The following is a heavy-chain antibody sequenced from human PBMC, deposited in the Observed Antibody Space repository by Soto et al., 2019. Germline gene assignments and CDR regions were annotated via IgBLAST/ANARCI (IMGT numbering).Heavy chain of an antibody. J-gene: IGHJ6*03. CDR3: ARTRYCTNGVCPEGYYYYYMDV. V-gene: IGHV3-11*01. D-gene: IGHD2-8*01. Sequence: GGSLRLSCAASGFTFSDYYMSWICQAPGKGLEWVSYISSSGSTIYYADSVKGRFTISRDNAKNSLYLQMNSLRAEDTAVYYCARTRYCTNGVCPEGYYYYYMDVWGKGTTVTVSS. CDR1: GFTFSDYY. CDR2: ISSSGSTI.